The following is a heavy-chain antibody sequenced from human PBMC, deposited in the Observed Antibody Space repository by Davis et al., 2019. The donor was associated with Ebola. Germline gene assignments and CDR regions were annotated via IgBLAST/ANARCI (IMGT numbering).Heavy chain of an antibody. CDR2: VNSAGTYT. J-gene: IGHJ3*01. D-gene: IGHD6-19*01. Sequence: GESLKISCAPSGFSFSNYAMSWARQAPGRGLEWVSAVNSAGTYTYYADSVKGRFTIFRDTSTVYLQMNSLRVEDTAVYYCAKDTSNVWFDVWGQGTMVTVSS. V-gene: IGHV3-23*01. CDR1: GFSFSNYA. CDR3: AKDTSNVWFDV.